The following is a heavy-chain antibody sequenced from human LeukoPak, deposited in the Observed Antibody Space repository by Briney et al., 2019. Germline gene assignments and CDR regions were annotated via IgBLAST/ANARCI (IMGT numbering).Heavy chain of an antibody. J-gene: IGHJ4*02. D-gene: IGHD3-9*01. CDR2: IPYDGSNK. CDR3: AKDPQRKPKYYDILTGLED. Sequence: GGSLRLSCAASGFTFSSYGMHWVRQAPGKGLEWVAVIPYDGSNKYYADSVKGRFTISRDNSKNTLYLQMNSLRAEDTAVYYCAKDPQRKPKYYDILTGLEDWGQGTLVTVSS. CDR1: GFTFSSYG. V-gene: IGHV3-30*18.